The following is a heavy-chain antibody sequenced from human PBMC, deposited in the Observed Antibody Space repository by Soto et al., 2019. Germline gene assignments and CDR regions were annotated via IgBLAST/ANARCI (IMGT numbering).Heavy chain of an antibody. CDR1: GFSLSSSGVG. D-gene: IGHD6-13*01. CDR3: ALSETIPADGTGYYLAY. Sequence: QITLKESGPPLVKPTQTLTLTCTFSGFSLSSSGVGVGWIRQPPGKAPEWLALIYWDDDKRYSPSLKSRPTITKDASKNQVVLTMTDMDPVDTATYYCALSETIPADGTGYYLAYWGQGTLVTVSS. J-gene: IGHJ4*02. V-gene: IGHV2-5*02. CDR2: IYWDDDK.